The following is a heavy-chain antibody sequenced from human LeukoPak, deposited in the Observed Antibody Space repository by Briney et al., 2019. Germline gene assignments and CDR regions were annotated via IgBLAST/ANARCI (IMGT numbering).Heavy chain of an antibody. Sequence: SGGSLRLSCAASGFTFDDYAMHWVRQAPGKGLEWVSGISWNSGSIGYADSVKGRFTISRDNAKNSLYLQMNSLRAEDTALYYCARDKVSLGKGIDYWGQGTLVTVSS. CDR1: GFTFDDYA. J-gene: IGHJ4*02. CDR2: ISWNSGSI. CDR3: ARDKVSLGKGIDY. V-gene: IGHV3-9*01. D-gene: IGHD1-26*01.